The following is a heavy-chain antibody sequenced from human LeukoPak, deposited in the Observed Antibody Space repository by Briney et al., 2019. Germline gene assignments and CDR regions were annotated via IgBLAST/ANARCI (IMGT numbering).Heavy chain of an antibody. Sequence: GGSLRLSCAASGFSFSTYSMNWVRQAPGKGLEWVAVISYDGSNKYYADSVKGRFTISRDNSKNTLYLQMNSLRAEDTAVYYCAKGLGVDTAMVMGYWGQGTLVTVSS. CDR1: GFSFSTYS. D-gene: IGHD5-18*01. CDR2: ISYDGSNK. J-gene: IGHJ4*02. V-gene: IGHV3-30*18. CDR3: AKGLGVDTAMVMGY.